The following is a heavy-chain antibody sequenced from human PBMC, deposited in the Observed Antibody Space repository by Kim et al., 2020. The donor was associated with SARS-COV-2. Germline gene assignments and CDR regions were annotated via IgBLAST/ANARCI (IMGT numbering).Heavy chain of an antibody. V-gene: IGHV1-8*01. CDR2: MNPNSSNT. D-gene: IGHD5-12*01. CDR3: ARAMNSGYLQSWYFDL. J-gene: IGHJ2*01. Sequence: ASVKVSCKASGYTFTSYEINWVRQATGQGLEWMGWMNPNSSNTGYAQKFQGRVTMTRSTSISTAYMELSSLRSEDTAVYYCARAMNSGYLQSWYFDLWGRGTLVTVSS. CDR1: GYTFTSYE.